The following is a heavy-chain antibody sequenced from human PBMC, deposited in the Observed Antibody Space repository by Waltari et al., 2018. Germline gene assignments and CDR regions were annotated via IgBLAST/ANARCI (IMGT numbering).Heavy chain of an antibody. CDR2: ITYNASKQ. V-gene: IGHV3-9*01. D-gene: IGHD6-19*01. J-gene: IGHJ4*02. Sequence: EVQLVESGGGLVRPGGSLRLSCAASGFTFDDSGMHWVRQRPGKGLEWVSSITYNASKQLDADAVKGRFTSSRDNAKNSLYLQMSSLGPDDTALYFCAKDEVAVPGFLSRLDYWGQGVLVTVSS. CDR1: GFTFDDSG. CDR3: AKDEVAVPGFLSRLDY.